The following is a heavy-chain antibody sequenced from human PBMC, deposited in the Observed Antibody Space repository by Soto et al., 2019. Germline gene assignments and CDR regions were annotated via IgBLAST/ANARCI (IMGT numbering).Heavy chain of an antibody. D-gene: IGHD1-26*01. V-gene: IGHV3-23*01. CDR1: GFTFSNYA. CDR3: AKVPVGATGRFDY. J-gene: IGHJ4*02. Sequence: VGSLRLSCAGSGFTFSNYAMSWVRQAPGKGLAWVSAISGSGGSTYYADSVKGRFTISRDNSKNTLYLQMNSLRAEDTALYYCAKVPVGATGRFDYWGQGTLVTVSS. CDR2: ISGSGGST.